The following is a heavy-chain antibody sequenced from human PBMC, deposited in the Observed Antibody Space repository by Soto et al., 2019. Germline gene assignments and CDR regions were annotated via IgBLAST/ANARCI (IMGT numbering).Heavy chain of an antibody. D-gene: IGHD2-21*01. Sequence: QVQLVESGGAVVQPGRSLRLSCAASGFTFSSYGMHWVRQAPGKGLEWVAVIWYDGSKKYYADSVKGRFTISRDDSKKTQYLQMSSLRPEETAEYCCARDWAPIVVLSAIHYWGQGTLVTVSS. V-gene: IGHV3-33*01. CDR1: GFTFSSYG. CDR3: ARDWAPIVVLSAIHY. J-gene: IGHJ4*02. CDR2: IWYDGSKK.